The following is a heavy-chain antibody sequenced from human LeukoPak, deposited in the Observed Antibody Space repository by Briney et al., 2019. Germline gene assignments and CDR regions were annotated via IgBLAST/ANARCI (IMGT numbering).Heavy chain of an antibody. V-gene: IGHV1-2*02. Sequence: GASVKVSCKASGYTFTGYYMHWVRQAPGQGLEWMGWINPNSGGTNYAQKFQGRVTMTRDTSISTAYMELSRLRSDDTAVYYCARTSGSQSPFPRKKVDYWGQGTLVTVSS. J-gene: IGHJ4*02. CDR2: INPNSGGT. D-gene: IGHD1-26*01. CDR3: ARTSGSQSPFPRKKVDY. CDR1: GYTFTGYY.